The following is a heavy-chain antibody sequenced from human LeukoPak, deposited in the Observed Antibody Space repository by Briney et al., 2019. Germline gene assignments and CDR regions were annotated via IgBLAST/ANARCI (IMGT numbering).Heavy chain of an antibody. D-gene: IGHD7-27*01. CDR3: AKDPTKAGELLYFDY. Sequence: GGSLRLSCAASGFTFSSYAMSWVRQAPGKGLEWVSAISGSGGSTYYADSVKGRFTISRDNSKNTLYLQMNSLRAEDTAVYYCAKDPTKAGELLYFDYWGPGTLVTVSS. CDR1: GFTFSSYA. V-gene: IGHV3-23*01. CDR2: ISGSGGST. J-gene: IGHJ4*02.